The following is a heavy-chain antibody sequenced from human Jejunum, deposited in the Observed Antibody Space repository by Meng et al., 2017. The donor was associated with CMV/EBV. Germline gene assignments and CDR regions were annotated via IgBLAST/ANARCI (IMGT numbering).Heavy chain of an antibody. J-gene: IGHJ2*01. CDR3: ARDALREGYFDL. CDR1: GGSISSTSYY. D-gene: IGHD4-17*01. CDR2: VYYSGNT. Sequence: LQRQESGPGLVKPSETLSLTCTVSGGSISSTSYYWVWIRQPPGKGLEWIGGVYYSGNTYYNPSLKSRVTLSVDTSKNQFSLKLNSVTAADTAVYHCARDALREGYFDLWGRGTLVTVSS. V-gene: IGHV4-39*07.